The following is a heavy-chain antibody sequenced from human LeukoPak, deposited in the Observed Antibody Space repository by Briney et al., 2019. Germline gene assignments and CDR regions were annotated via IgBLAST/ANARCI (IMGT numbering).Heavy chain of an antibody. CDR2: ISSSSSYI. CDR1: GFTFSSYS. V-gene: IGHV3-21*01. J-gene: IGHJ3*02. CDR3: ARVHGDYSDAFDI. D-gene: IGHD4-17*01. Sequence: GGSLRLSCAASGFTFSSYSMNWVRQAPGKGLEWVSSISSSSSYIYYADSVKGRFTISRDNAKNSLYLQMNSLRAEDTAVYYCARVHGDYSDAFDIWGQGTMVTVPS.